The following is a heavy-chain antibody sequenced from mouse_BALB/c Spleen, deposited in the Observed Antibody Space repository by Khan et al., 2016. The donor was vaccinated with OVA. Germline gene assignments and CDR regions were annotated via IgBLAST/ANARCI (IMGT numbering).Heavy chain of an antibody. CDR3: ARDGSRYSYAMDY. CDR1: GYSITSDYA. CDR2: ISSSGST. Sequence: EVQLQESGPGLVKPSQSLSLTCTVTGYSITSDYAWNWIRQFPGNKLEWMGYISSSGSTNYNPALKSRISITRDTSKNQFFLQLNSVTTEDTATYYGARDGSRYSYAMDYWGQGTSVTVSS. V-gene: IGHV3-2*02. J-gene: IGHJ4*01. D-gene: IGHD2-3*01.